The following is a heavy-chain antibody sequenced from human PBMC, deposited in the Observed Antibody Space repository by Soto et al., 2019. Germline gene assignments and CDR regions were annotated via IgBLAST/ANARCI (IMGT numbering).Heavy chain of an antibody. D-gene: IGHD3-9*01. Sequence: GGSLRLSCAASGFTFSSYAMSWVRQAPGKGLEWVSAISGSGGSTYYADSVKGRFTISRDNSKNTLYLQRNSLRAEDTAVYYCAKDRPSPRYFDWSYGMDVWGQGTTVTVSS. CDR1: GFTFSSYA. J-gene: IGHJ6*02. V-gene: IGHV3-23*01. CDR3: AKDRPSPRYFDWSYGMDV. CDR2: ISGSGGST.